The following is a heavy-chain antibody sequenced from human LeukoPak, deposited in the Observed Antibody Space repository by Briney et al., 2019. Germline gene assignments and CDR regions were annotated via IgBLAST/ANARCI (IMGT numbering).Heavy chain of an antibody. CDR3: ARDRGPDFYDSVGYYYAFDY. CDR2: VAYDGGNK. D-gene: IGHD3-22*01. V-gene: IGHV3-30-3*01. Sequence: QSGGSLRLSCAASGFTFSSFAMHWVRQAPGKGLEWVAVVAYDGGNKYYADSVKGRFTISRDNSKTTLSLQMNSLRAEDAAVYYCARDRGPDFYDSVGYYYAFDYWGQGTLVTVSS. CDR1: GFTFSSFA. J-gene: IGHJ4*02.